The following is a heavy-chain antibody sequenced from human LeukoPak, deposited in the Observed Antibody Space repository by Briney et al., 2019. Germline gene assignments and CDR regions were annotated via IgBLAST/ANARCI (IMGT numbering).Heavy chain of an antibody. CDR3: ARGPTTVTSHDVDY. Sequence: GGSLRLSCAASGFTVSSNYMSWVRQAPGKGLEWVSVIYSSGSTYYADSVKGRFTISRDNSKNTLYLQMNSLRAEDTAVYYCARGPTTVTSHDVDYWGQGTLVTVSS. CDR2: IYSSGST. J-gene: IGHJ4*02. D-gene: IGHD4-11*01. CDR1: GFTVSSNY. V-gene: IGHV3-53*01.